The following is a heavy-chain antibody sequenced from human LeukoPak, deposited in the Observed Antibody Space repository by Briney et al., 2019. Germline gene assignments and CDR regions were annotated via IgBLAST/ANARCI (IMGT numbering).Heavy chain of an antibody. CDR3: ARDKGPYYFDH. CDR2: IWNDGSQK. V-gene: IGHV3-33*01. CDR1: GFTFSSYG. J-gene: IGHJ4*02. Sequence: GGSLRLSCATSGFTFSSYGMHWVRQAPGKGLEWVAVIWNDGSQKYYADSVKGRFTISRDNSKNTLYLQMNSLRAEDTAVYYCARDKGPYYFDHWGQGTLLTVSS.